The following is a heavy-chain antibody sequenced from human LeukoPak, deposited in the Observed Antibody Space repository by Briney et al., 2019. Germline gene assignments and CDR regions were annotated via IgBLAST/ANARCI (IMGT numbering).Heavy chain of an antibody. V-gene: IGHV1-2*02. Sequence: ASVKVSCKASVYTFTNFYIHWVRQAPGQGLEWMGWMNPNSGDTSYAREFQDRVTMTRDTSLSTAYMELSSLRSEDTAVYYCATAPEYSSGWWFDYWGQGTLVTVSS. CDR3: ATAPEYSSGWWFDY. D-gene: IGHD6-19*01. CDR1: VYTFTNFY. CDR2: MNPNSGDT. J-gene: IGHJ4*02.